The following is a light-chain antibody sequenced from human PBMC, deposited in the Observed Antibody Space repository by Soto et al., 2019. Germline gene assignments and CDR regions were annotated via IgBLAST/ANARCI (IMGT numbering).Light chain of an antibody. CDR1: QNVRTN. J-gene: IGKJ5*01. CDR2: GAS. CDR3: QQCNNWPST. V-gene: IGKV3-15*01. Sequence: IVITQSPATLSVSPWKRATLSCRASQNVRTNLAWYQQKPGQAPRLLIYGASTRATGFPARFSGSGSGTEFTLTISSLQSEDFAVYYCQQCNNWPSTFGQGTRLEI.